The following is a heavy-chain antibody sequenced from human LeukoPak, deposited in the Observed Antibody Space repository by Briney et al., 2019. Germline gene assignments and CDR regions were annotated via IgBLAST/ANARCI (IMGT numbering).Heavy chain of an antibody. D-gene: IGHD3-10*01. CDR1: GGSISSGSYC. J-gene: IGHJ6*03. CDR3: ARAHGVLEYYYYYMDV. Sequence: SETLSLTCTVSGGSISSGSYCWSWIRQPAGKGLEWIGRIYTSGSTNYNPSLKSRVTISVDTSKNQFSLKLSSVTAADTAVYYCARAHGVLEYYYYYMDVWGKGTTVTVSS. CDR2: IYTSGST. V-gene: IGHV4-61*02.